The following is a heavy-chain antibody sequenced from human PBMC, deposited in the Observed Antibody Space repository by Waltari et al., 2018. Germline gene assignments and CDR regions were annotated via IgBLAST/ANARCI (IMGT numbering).Heavy chain of an antibody. CDR2: VRRFNGEK. D-gene: IGHD2-15*01. CDR3: ARDYCSGSACSLDF. J-gene: IGHJ4*02. CDR1: GYTFTSHS. V-gene: IGHV1-18*04. Sequence: QVQLVQSETEVMKPGASVKVSCKASGYTFTSHSITWVRQAPGQGPEWMGWVRRFNGEKTYAQKIQGRVTMTTDASTDTAYMELRNLRTDDTAVYYCARDYCSGSACSLDFWGQGTLVTVSS.